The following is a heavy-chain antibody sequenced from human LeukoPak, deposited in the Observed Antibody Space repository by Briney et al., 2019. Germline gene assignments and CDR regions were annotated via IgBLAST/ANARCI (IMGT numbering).Heavy chain of an antibody. CDR3: VREAPTTQPGPGVY. Sequence: GGSLRLSCAASGFTFSGYWMSWVRQAPGKGLEWVANIKQDGSEKYYVDSVKGRFTISRDNARNSLYLQMNSLRVEDTAVYYCVREAPTTQPGPGVYWGQGTLVTVSS. D-gene: IGHD5-12*01. CDR2: IKQDGSEK. CDR1: GFTFSGYW. J-gene: IGHJ4*02. V-gene: IGHV3-7*05.